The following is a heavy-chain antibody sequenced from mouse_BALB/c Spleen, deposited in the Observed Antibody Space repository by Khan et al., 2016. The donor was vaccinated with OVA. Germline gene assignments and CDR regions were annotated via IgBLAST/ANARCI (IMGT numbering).Heavy chain of an antibody. D-gene: IGHD2-4*01. Sequence: EVQLQESGPGLVKPSQSLSLTCTVTGYSITSDYAWNWIRQFPGNKLEWMGYISYSGSTSYNPSLKSRIPITRDTSKNQFFLQLNSVTTEDTATYYCAREGYDYDYAMDYWGQGTSVTVSS. CDR3: AREGYDYDYAMDY. V-gene: IGHV3-2*02. J-gene: IGHJ4*01. CDR2: ISYSGST. CDR1: GYSITSDYA.